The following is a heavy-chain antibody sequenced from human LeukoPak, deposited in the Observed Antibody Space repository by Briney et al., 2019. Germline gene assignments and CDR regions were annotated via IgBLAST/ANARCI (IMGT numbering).Heavy chain of an antibody. CDR3: AKDQGIYSSGWYAMDYFDY. D-gene: IGHD6-19*01. V-gene: IGHV3-23*01. CDR2: ISGSGGST. CDR1: GFTFSSYA. J-gene: IGHJ4*02. Sequence: GGSLRLSCAASGFTFSSYAMSWVRQAPGKGLEWVSAISGSGGSTYYADSVKGRFTISRDNSKNTLYLQMNSLRAEDTAVYYCAKDQGIYSSGWYAMDYFDYWGQGTLVTVSS.